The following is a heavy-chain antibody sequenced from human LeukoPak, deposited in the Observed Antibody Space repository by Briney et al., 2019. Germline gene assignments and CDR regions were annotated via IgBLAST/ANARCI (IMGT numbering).Heavy chain of an antibody. CDR2: ISTSGDNT. Sequence: GGSLRLSCVASGFTFSAYVLTWVRQAPGKGPEWVSSISTSGDNTYYADSVKGRFIISRDNSNNTLYLQMNSLRGEDTAVYFCSKLVGATMTSDYWGKGTLVTVSS. CDR3: SKLVGATMTSDY. CDR1: GFTFSAYV. V-gene: IGHV3-23*01. D-gene: IGHD1-26*01. J-gene: IGHJ4*02.